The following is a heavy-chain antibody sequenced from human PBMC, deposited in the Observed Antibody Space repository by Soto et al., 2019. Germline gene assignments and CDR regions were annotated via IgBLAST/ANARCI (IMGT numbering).Heavy chain of an antibody. Sequence: PGGSLRLSCAASGVTFSDYYMSWIRQARGKGLEWVSYISSSGSTIYYADSVKGRFTISRDNAKNSLYLQMNSLRAEDTAVYYCARDRGVTGPEGFDPWGQGTLVTVSS. CDR3: ARDRGVTGPEGFDP. D-gene: IGHD2-21*02. CDR2: ISSSGSTI. V-gene: IGHV3-11*01. J-gene: IGHJ5*02. CDR1: GVTFSDYY.